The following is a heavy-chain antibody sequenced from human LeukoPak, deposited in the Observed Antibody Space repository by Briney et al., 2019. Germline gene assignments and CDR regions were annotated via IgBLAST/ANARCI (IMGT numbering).Heavy chain of an antibody. V-gene: IGHV3-11*06. Sequence: PGGSLRLSCAASGFIFSDYYMNWIRQAPGKGLEWVSYISRSSSYTKYADSVQGRFTISRDNVQSSLYLQMNSLRAEDTAVYFCARARAGLTTAFDSWGQGTLVTVSS. CDR1: GFIFSDYY. CDR3: ARARAGLTTAFDS. D-gene: IGHD4-17*01. J-gene: IGHJ4*02. CDR2: ISRSSSYT.